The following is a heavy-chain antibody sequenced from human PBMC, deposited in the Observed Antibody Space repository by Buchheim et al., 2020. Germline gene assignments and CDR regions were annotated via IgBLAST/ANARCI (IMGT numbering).Heavy chain of an antibody. Sequence: QVQLQESGPGLVKPSQTLSLTCTVSGGSISSGDYYWSWIRQPPGKGLEWIGYIYYSGSTYYNPSLKSRVTISVDTSKNHSSLKLSSVTAADTAVYYCARDHNQAVAVSGAKYFYYYYGMDVWGQGTT. CDR1: GGSISSGDYY. J-gene: IGHJ6*02. CDR2: IYYSGST. V-gene: IGHV4-30-4*01. D-gene: IGHD6-13*01. CDR3: ARDHNQAVAVSGAKYFYYYYGMDV.